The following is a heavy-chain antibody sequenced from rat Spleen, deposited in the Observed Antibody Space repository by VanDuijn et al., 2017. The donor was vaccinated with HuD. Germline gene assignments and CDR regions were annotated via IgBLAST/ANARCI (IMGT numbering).Heavy chain of an antibody. D-gene: IGHD4-3*01. V-gene: IGHV5-58*01. CDR3: AVSAYGY. CDR1: GFTFNNYW. Sequence: EVQLVESGGGLVQPGRSLKLSCAASGFTFNNYWMSWIRQAPGKGLEWVSSISWDGVNTYYPDSVKGRFTISRDNAENIVYRQMNSLKCEDTATYYGAVSAYGYWGKGVMVTVSS. CDR2: ISWDGVNT. J-gene: IGHJ2*01.